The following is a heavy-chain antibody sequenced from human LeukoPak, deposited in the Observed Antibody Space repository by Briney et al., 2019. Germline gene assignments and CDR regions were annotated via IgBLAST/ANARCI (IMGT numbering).Heavy chain of an antibody. V-gene: IGHV1-46*01. CDR3: ARDPLRLLGGLGH. CDR2: INPSGGST. Sequence: ASVTVSCKASGYTFTSYYMHWVRQAPGQGLEWMGLINPSGGSTSYAQKFQGRVTMTRDTSTSTVYMELSSLRSEDTAVYYCARDPLRLLGGLGHWGQGTLVTVSS. CDR1: GYTFTSYY. J-gene: IGHJ4*02. D-gene: IGHD3-3*01.